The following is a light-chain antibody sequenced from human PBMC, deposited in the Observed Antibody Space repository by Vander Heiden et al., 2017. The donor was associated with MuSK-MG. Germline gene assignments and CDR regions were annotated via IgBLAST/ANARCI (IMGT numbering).Light chain of an antibody. V-gene: IGLV2-23*02. J-gene: IGLJ2*01. CDR1: SSAVGRYNV. Sequence: SALPTPASVSGSPSQSLTILCTGTSSAVGRYNVVSWYQQHPVKAPILMIYEVSKRPSGVSNRFSGSKSVSTASLTISGLQADDEADYYCCSYAGSSTFVVFGGGTKLTVL. CDR3: CSYAGSSTFVV. CDR2: EVS.